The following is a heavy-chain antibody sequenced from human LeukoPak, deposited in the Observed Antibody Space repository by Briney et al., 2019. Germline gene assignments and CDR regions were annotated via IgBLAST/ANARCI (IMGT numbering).Heavy chain of an antibody. J-gene: IGHJ1*01. V-gene: IGHV3-23*01. CDR1: GFTFSSYA. Sequence: GGSLRLSCAAPGFTFSSYAMSWVRQAPGKGLECVSAISGSGGSTYYADSVKGRFTISRDNSKNTLYLQMNSLRAEDTAVYYCAKDSDPDIAVAGIAYQHWGQGTLVTVSS. CDR3: AKDSDPDIAVAGIAYQH. D-gene: IGHD6-19*01. CDR2: ISGSGGST.